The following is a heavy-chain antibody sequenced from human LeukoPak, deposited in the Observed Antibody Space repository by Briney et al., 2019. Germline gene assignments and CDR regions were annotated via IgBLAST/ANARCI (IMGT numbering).Heavy chain of an antibody. CDR3: ARDPSGMALSDAFDI. D-gene: IGHD2/OR15-2a*01. CDR1: GFTFSSYS. J-gene: IGHJ3*02. V-gene: IGHV3-21*01. CDR2: ISSSSSYI. Sequence: PGRSLRLSCAASGFTFSSYSMNWVRQAPGKGLEWVSSISSSSSYIYYADSVKGRFTISRDNAKNSLYLQMNSLRAEDTAVYYCARDPSGMALSDAFDIWGQGTMVTVSS.